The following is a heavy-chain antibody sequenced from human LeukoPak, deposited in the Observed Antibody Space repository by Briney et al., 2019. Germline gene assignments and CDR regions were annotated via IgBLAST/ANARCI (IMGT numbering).Heavy chain of an antibody. CDR3: AKRRTNYDILTGDFDH. V-gene: IGHV3-23*01. Sequence: GGSLRLSCEASGFTFSSYGMSWVRQAPGKGLEWVSGISVSGGNTFYADSVKGRFTISRDNSKNTLYLQMNSLRAEDTAVYYCAKRRTNYDILTGDFDHWGQGTLVTVSS. J-gene: IGHJ4*02. D-gene: IGHD3-9*01. CDR2: ISVSGGNT. CDR1: GFTFSSYG.